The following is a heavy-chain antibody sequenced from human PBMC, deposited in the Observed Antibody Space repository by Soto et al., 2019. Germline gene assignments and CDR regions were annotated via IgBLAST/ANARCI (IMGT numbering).Heavy chain of an antibody. CDR2: ISYDGSNN. CDR1: GFTFSTYT. D-gene: IGHD3-22*01. CDR3: ARGSQYYYDGSGPLDC. Sequence: AGGSLRLSCAASGFTFSTYTIHWVRQAPGKGLEWVALISYDGSNNYYADSVEGRFTISRDNSKNTLYLQMTSLRAGDTAVYFCARGSQYYYDGSGPLDCWGQGTLVTVSS. V-gene: IGHV3-30-3*01. J-gene: IGHJ4*02.